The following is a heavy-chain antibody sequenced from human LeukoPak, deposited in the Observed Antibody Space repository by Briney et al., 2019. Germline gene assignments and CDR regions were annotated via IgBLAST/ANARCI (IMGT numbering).Heavy chain of an antibody. D-gene: IGHD3-10*01. CDR2: ISAYNGNT. Sequence: GASVKVSCKASGYTFTSYGISWVRQAPGQGLEWMGWISAYNGNTNYAQKPQGRVTMTTDTSTSTAYMELRSLRSDDTAVYYCARSGRALLWFGELYDYYYGMDVWGKGTTVTVSS. CDR3: ARSGRALLWFGELYDYYYGMDV. J-gene: IGHJ6*04. CDR1: GYTFTSYG. V-gene: IGHV1-18*04.